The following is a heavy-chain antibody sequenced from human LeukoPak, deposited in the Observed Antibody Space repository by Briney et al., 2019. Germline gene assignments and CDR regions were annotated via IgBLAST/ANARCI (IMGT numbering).Heavy chain of an antibody. CDR3: AKDRHILTGYYYFDY. D-gene: IGHD3-9*01. V-gene: IGHV3-30*02. CDR2: LRFDGTTK. Sequence: PGGSLRLSCATSGFTLSTYAMHWVRQAPAKGLEWVAFLRFDGTTKHYADSVKGRFTISRDDSKNTLYLQMNSLRAEDTAVYYCAKDRHILTGYYYFDYWGQGTLVTVSS. J-gene: IGHJ4*02. CDR1: GFTLSTYA.